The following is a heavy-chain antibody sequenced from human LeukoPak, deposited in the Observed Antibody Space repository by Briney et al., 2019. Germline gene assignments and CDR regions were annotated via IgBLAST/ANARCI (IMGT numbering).Heavy chain of an antibody. J-gene: IGHJ4*02. CDR1: GFTFSSYW. CDR2: INSDGSST. V-gene: IGHV3-74*01. Sequence: PGGSLRRSCAASGFTFSSYWMHWVRQAPGKGLVWVSRINSDGSSTSYADSVKGRFTISRDNAKNTLYLQMNSLRAEDTAVYYCARAGGVGATKYWGQGTLVTVSS. D-gene: IGHD1-26*01. CDR3: ARAGGVGATKY.